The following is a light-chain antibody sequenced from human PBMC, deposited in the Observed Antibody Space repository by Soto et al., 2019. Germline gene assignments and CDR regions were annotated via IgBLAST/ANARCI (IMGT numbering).Light chain of an antibody. Sequence: QSALTQPPSASGSPGQSVTFYCTGTSSDVGGYNYVSWYQQHPGRAPKLIIYEVTKRPSGVPDRFSGSKSGNTASLTVSGLQAEDEADYYCSSYAGSNNWVFGGGTKLTVL. CDR3: SSYAGSNNWV. J-gene: IGLJ3*02. V-gene: IGLV2-8*01. CDR1: SSDVGGYNY. CDR2: EVT.